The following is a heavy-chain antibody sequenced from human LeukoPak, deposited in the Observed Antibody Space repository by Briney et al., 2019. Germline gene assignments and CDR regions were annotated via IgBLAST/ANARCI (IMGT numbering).Heavy chain of an antibody. Sequence: AESLTLSCTVSGFTFSSYGMHWVRQPPGKGLEWVAFIRNNGSNKYYADPVKGRFTISIDNSKYPLYLQMNSLRAEDTSIYFCAKDTTPPKAGFDPWGQGTLVTVSS. J-gene: IGHJ5*02. CDR3: AKDTTPPKAGFDP. V-gene: IGHV3-30*02. CDR2: IRNNGSNK. D-gene: IGHD1-14*01. CDR1: GFTFSSYG.